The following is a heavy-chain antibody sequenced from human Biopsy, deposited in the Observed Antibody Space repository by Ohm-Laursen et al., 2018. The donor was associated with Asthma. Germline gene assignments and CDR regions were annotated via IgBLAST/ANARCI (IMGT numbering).Heavy chain of an antibody. V-gene: IGHV3-30*03. Sequence: SLRLSCSAPGFTFSSYGMHWVRQAPGRGLEWVAVISYDGSNKYYADSVKGRFTISRDNSKNTLYLQMNSLRAEDTAVYYCASQSSGPDFWSGYYYFDYWGQGTLVTVSS. CDR3: ASQSSGPDFWSGYYYFDY. CDR1: GFTFSSYG. D-gene: IGHD3-3*01. CDR2: ISYDGSNK. J-gene: IGHJ4*02.